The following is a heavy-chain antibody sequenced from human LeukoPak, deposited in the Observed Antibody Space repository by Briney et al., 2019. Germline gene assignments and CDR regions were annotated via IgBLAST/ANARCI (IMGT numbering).Heavy chain of an antibody. J-gene: IGHJ4*02. CDR2: INHSGST. CDR1: GGSFSGYY. CDR3: ARSIAVAGTSPFDY. V-gene: IGHV4-34*01. D-gene: IGHD6-19*01. Sequence: PSETLSLTCAVYGGSFSGYYWSWIRQPPGKGLEWIGEINHSGSTNYNPSLKSRVTISVDTSKIQFSLKLSSVTAADTAVYYCARSIAVAGTSPFDYWGQGTLVTVSS.